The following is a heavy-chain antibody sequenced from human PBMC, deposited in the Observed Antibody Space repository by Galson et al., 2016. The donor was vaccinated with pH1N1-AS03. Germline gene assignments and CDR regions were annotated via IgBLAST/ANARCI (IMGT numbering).Heavy chain of an antibody. CDR3: ARGNYYDVDLKEYYFDY. J-gene: IGHJ4*02. CDR1: GFTFSSYS. Sequence: SLRLSCAASGFTFSSYSMTWVRQAPGKGLEWVSFIRNSGSYISYGDSVKGRFTVSRDNAKNSLYLQMNSLRDEDTAVYYLARGNYYDVDLKEYYFDYWGQGTLVTVSS. D-gene: IGHD3-22*01. V-gene: IGHV3-21*01. CDR2: IRNSGSYI.